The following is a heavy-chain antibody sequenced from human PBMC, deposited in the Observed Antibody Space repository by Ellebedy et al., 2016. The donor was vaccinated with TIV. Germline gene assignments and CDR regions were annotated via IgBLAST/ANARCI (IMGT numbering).Heavy chain of an antibody. CDR1: GYSISSGYY. V-gene: IGHV4-38-2*02. CDR2: IYHSGST. Sequence: SETLSLTCTASGYSISSGYYWGWIRQPPGKGLEWIGSIYHSGSTYHNPSLKSRVTISVDTSKNQFSLKLSSVTAADTAVYYCARDATSYRFDPWGQGTLVTVSS. J-gene: IGHJ5*02. CDR3: ARDATSYRFDP.